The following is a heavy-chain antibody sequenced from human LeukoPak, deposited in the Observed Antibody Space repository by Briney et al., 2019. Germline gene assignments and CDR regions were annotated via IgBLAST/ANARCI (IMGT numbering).Heavy chain of an antibody. V-gene: IGHV4-34*01. J-gene: IGHJ4*02. CDR1: GGSFSDYY. CDR3: ARGERVWGSYRLPLDY. D-gene: IGHD3-16*02. CDR2: INHSGST. Sequence: SETLSLTCAVYGGSFSDYYWSWIRQPPGKGLEWIGEINHSGSTNYNPSLKSRVTISVDTSKNQFSLKLSSVTAADTAAYYCARGERVWGSYRLPLDYWGQGTLVTVSS.